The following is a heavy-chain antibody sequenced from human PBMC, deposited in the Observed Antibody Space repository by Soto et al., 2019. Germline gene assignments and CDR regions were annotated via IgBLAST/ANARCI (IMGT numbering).Heavy chain of an antibody. J-gene: IGHJ4*02. V-gene: IGHV3-23*01. CDR1: GFTFSSYA. CDR3: AMPPGDDSGYYFYFDY. CDR2: ISGSGGST. D-gene: IGHD5-12*01. Sequence: EVQLLESGGGWVQPGGSLRLSCAASGFTFSSYAMSWGRQAPGKGLEWVSPISGSGGSTYYADSVKGRFTISRDNSKNTLDLHMDSLRAEDTDVYYCAMPPGDDSGYYFYFDYWGQGTMVTVSS.